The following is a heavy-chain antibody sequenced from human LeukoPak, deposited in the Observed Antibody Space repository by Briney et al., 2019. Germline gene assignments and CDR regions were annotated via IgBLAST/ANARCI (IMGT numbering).Heavy chain of an antibody. Sequence: SETLSLTCTVSGGSISSSSYYWGWIRQPPGKGLEWIGSIYYSGSTYYNPSLKSRVTISVDTSKNQFSLKLSSVTAADTAVYYCARLGDYGLNWGQGTLVTVSS. CDR2: IYYSGST. V-gene: IGHV4-39*01. D-gene: IGHD4-17*01. J-gene: IGHJ4*02. CDR1: GGSISSSSYY. CDR3: ARLGDYGLN.